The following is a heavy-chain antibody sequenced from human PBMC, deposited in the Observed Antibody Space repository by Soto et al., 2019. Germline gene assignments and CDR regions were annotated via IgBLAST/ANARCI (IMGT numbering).Heavy chain of an antibody. Sequence: EVQLVESGGGLVQPGGSLRLSCAASGFTFSSYWMSWVRQAPGKGLEWVANIKQDGSEHYYVDSVKGRFTISRDNAKNPLYQQMNSLRADDTAVYYCARDAAAAGRPYYCDYWGQGPLVTVSS. CDR3: ARDAAAAGRPYYCDY. V-gene: IGHV3-7*05. J-gene: IGHJ4*02. CDR1: GFTFSSYW. D-gene: IGHD6-13*01. CDR2: IKQDGSEH.